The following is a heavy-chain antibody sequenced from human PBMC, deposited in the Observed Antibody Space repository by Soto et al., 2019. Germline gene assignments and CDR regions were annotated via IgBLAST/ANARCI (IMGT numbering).Heavy chain of an antibody. CDR3: AKWGVLMVYAIPPPDV. J-gene: IGHJ6*02. CDR1: GFTFSSYG. Sequence: GGSLRLSCAASGFTFSSYGMHWVRQAPGKGLEWVAVISYDGSNKYYADSVKGRFTISRDNSKNTLYLQMNSLRAEDTAVYYCAKWGVLMVYAIPPPDVWGQGTTVTVSS. CDR2: ISYDGSNK. D-gene: IGHD2-8*01. V-gene: IGHV3-30*18.